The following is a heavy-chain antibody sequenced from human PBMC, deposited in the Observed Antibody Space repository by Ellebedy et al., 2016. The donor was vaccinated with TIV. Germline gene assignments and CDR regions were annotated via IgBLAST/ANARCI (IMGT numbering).Heavy chain of an antibody. CDR3: VRDDEPEAPADLDH. V-gene: IGHV1-3*01. J-gene: IGHJ4*02. D-gene: IGHD6-13*01. Sequence: ASVKVSXXASGYTFTNYAMHWVRQAPGQRLEWMGWINAGNGNTKYSQKFQDRVTITADKSTDTAYMELSTLTSEDTAVYYCVRDDEPEAPADLDHWGRGTLVTVSS. CDR1: GYTFTNYA. CDR2: INAGNGNT.